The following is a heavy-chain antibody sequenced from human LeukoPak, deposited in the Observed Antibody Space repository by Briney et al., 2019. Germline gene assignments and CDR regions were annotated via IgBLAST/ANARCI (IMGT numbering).Heavy chain of an antibody. J-gene: IGHJ4*02. CDR1: GFTDYG. CDR3: AKDREYYPDY. CDR2: IRYDGSNK. Sequence: GGSLRLSCAASGFTDYGMSWVRQAPGKGLEWVAFIRYDGSNKYYADSVKGRFTISRDNSKNTLYLQMNSLRAEDTAVYYCAKDREYYPDYWGQGTLVTVSS. D-gene: IGHD3-10*01. V-gene: IGHV3-30*02.